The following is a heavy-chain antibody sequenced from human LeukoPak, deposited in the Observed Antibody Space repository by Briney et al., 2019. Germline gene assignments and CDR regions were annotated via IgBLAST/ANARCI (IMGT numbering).Heavy chain of an antibody. J-gene: IGHJ5*02. Sequence: PGGSLRLSCAASGFTFSSYAMSWVRQAPGKGLEWVSAISGSGGSTYYADSVKGRFTISRDNSKNTLYLQMNSLRAEDTAVYYCARAPSLYNWFDPWGQGTLVTVSS. CDR2: ISGSGGST. V-gene: IGHV3-23*01. CDR3: ARAPSLYNWFDP. CDR1: GFTFSSYA.